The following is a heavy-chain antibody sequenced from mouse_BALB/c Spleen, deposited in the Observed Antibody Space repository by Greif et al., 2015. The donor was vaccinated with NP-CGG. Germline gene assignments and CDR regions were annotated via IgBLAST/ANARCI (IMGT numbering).Heavy chain of an antibody. CDR2: IDPASGNT. CDR3: ARYYRYPYYAMDY. Sequence: VHVKQSGAELVKPGASVKLSCTASGFNIKDTYMHWVKQRPEQGLEWIGRIDPASGNTKYDPKFQGKATITADTSSNTAYLQLSSLTSEDTAVYYCARYYRYPYYAMDYWGQGTSVTVSS. J-gene: IGHJ4*01. CDR1: GFNIKDTY. V-gene: IGHV14-3*02. D-gene: IGHD2-14*01.